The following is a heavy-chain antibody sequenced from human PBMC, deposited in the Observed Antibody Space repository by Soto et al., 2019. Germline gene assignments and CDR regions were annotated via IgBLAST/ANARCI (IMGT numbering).Heavy chain of an antibody. V-gene: IGHV4-30-2*01. CDR1: GGSISSGNSYS. CDR2: ISHTGST. Sequence: QLQLQESGSGLVKPSQTLSLTCAVSGGSISSGNSYSWSWIRQPLGKGLEWIWSISHTGSTSYNPSLKGRVSMSVDKSKNQFSLKLSSVTAADMAVYFCARAVAPYLGTWFDPWGQGTLVSVSS. CDR3: ARAVAPYLGTWFDP. D-gene: IGHD3-16*01. J-gene: IGHJ5*02.